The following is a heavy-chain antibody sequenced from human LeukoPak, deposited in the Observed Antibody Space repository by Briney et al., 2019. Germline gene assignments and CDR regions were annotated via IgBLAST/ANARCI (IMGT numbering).Heavy chain of an antibody. V-gene: IGHV3-23*01. CDR3: AKRDYYDSSGYAPLFDY. J-gene: IGHJ4*02. Sequence: GGSLRLSCAASGFTFSNYAMAWVRQAPGKGLEWVSGISVNGGKIYYADSVKGRFTISRDNSKNTLYLQMNSLRGEDTAVYFCAKRDYYDSSGYAPLFDYWGQGTLVTVSP. CDR2: ISVNGGKI. CDR1: GFTFSNYA. D-gene: IGHD3-22*01.